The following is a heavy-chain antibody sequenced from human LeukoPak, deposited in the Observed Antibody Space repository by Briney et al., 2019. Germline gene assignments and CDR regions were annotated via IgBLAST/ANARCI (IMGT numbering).Heavy chain of an antibody. CDR1: GFSFSDYS. CDR3: ARDISVLDITMTIGY. CDR2: ISSGTGGPTI. Sequence: GGSLRLSCAASGFSFSDYSMSWIRQAPGKGLEWVSYISSGTGGPTIFYADSVRGRFTISRDNAKGSLYLHMTSLRAEDTALYYCARDISVLDITMTIGYWGQGTLVTVSS. D-gene: IGHD3-22*01. V-gene: IGHV3-11*01. J-gene: IGHJ4*02.